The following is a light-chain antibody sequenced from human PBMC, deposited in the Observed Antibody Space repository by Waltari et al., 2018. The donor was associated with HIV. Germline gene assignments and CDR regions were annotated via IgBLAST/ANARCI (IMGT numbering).Light chain of an antibody. CDR3: QQYYGIPYT. CDR2: WAS. CDR1: QSVLNSFNNKNY. Sequence: DIVMTQSPDSLPVSLGERATINCKSSQSVLNSFNNKNYLAWYQLRPGQPPKKLIYWASTRESGVPDRFGGSGSETDFTLTINSLQAEDVAVYYCQQYYGIPYTFGQGTKLEIK. V-gene: IGKV4-1*01. J-gene: IGKJ2*01.